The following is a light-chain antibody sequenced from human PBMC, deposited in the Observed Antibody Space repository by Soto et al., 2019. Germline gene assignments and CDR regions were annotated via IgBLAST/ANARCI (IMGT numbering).Light chain of an antibody. Sequence: DIQMTQSPSSLSASVGDRVTITCRASQGISSWLAWYQQKPGKAPQLLIYAASTLQSGVPSRFSGTVSGTDFTLTIRSLQPEDSATYYCQQANSFPWTFGQGTKVDIK. V-gene: IGKV1-12*01. CDR1: QGISSW. CDR3: QQANSFPWT. CDR2: AAS. J-gene: IGKJ1*01.